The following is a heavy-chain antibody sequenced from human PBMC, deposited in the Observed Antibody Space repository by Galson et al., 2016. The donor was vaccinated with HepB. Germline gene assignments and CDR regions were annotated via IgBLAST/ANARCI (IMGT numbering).Heavy chain of an antibody. D-gene: IGHD4-23*01. CDR2: IDWDGDQ. J-gene: IGHJ4*02. V-gene: IGHV2-70*01. CDR1: GFSLTTRGMC. CDR3: ARFDFGGNFLDY. Sequence: PALVKPTQTLTLTCTFTGFSLTTRGMCVSWIRQPPGKALEWLALIDWDGDQYHTTSLKTRLTISKDTSKNQVLLTMTNMDPVDTATYYCARFDFGGNFLDYWGQGTLVTGSS.